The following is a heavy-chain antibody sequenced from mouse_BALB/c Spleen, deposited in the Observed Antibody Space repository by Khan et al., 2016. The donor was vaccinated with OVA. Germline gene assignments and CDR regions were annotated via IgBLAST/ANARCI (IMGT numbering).Heavy chain of an antibody. Sequence: EVQLQESGPGLVKPSQSLSLTCTVTGYSITSDYAWNWIRQFPGNKLEWMGYISYSGNIHYNPSLKSRLSINRDTSKNQFFLQLNSVTTEDTATYYCARIYGGDFDYWGQGTTLTVSS. J-gene: IGHJ2*01. V-gene: IGHV3-2*02. CDR2: ISYSGNI. D-gene: IGHD1-1*01. CDR3: ARIYGGDFDY. CDR1: GYSITSDYA.